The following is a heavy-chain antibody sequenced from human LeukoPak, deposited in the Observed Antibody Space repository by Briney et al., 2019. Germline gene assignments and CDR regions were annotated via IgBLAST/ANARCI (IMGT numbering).Heavy chain of an antibody. Sequence: ASVKVSCKASGYTFTNHAIQWVRQAPGQRLEWMGWVNAGNGNTKYAENFQGRVTITRDASATTAYMELSSLISEDTAIYYCARVIWTSHVTQYYLDYWGQGTLVTVSS. CDR3: ARVIWTSHVTQYYLDY. J-gene: IGHJ4*02. CDR2: VNAGNGNT. D-gene: IGHD2-21*02. CDR1: GYTFTNHA. V-gene: IGHV1-3*01.